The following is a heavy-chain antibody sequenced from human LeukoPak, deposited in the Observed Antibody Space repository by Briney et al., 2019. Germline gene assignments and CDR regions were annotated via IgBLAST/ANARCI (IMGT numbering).Heavy chain of an antibody. Sequence: SETLSLTCTVSGGSISSGGYYWSWIRQHPGKGLEWIGYIYYSGSTYYNPSLKSRVTISVDTSKNQFSLKLSSVTAADTAVYYCARDSSYDSSGRNEGYFDYWAQGTLVTVSS. D-gene: IGHD3-22*01. V-gene: IGHV4-31*03. CDR2: IYYSGST. CDR3: ARDSSYDSSGRNEGYFDY. J-gene: IGHJ4*02. CDR1: GGSISSGGYY.